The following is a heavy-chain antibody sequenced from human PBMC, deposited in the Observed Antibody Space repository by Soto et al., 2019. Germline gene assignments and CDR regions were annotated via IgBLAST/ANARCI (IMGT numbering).Heavy chain of an antibody. J-gene: IGHJ6*02. V-gene: IGHV3-7*01. CDR3: AGGNALDV. CDR1: TFPFSTYW. CDR2: IHRDEIEK. Sequence: GGSLRLSCAASTFPFSTYWMTWVRQAPGKGLEWVANIHRDEIEKYYMDSVKGRFTISRDNAKNSLYLQMTSLRAEDTAVYYCAGGNALDVWGQGTTVTVSS.